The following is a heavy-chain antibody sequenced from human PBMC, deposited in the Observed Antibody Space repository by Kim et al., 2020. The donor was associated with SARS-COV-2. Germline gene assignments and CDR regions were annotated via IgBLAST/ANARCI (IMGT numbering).Heavy chain of an antibody. V-gene: IGHV1-24*01. CDR1: GYTLTELS. CDR3: ATGPTDYYDSSGYLPDY. J-gene: IGHJ4*02. D-gene: IGHD3-22*01. CDR2: FDPEDGET. Sequence: ASVKVSCKVSGYTLTELSMHWVRQAPGKGLEWMGGFDPEDGETIYAQKFQGRVTMTEDTSTDTAYMELSSLRSEDTAVYYCATGPTDYYDSSGYLPDYWGQGTLVTVSS.